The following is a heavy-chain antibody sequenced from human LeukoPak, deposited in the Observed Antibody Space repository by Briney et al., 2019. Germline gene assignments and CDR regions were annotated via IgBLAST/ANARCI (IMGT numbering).Heavy chain of an antibody. CDR1: GFTFNTYE. CDR2: VSSSGTTM. CDR3: ARRYCSSASCLFDY. D-gene: IGHD2-2*01. J-gene: IGHJ4*02. Sequence: HPGGSLRLSCAASGFTFNTYEMSWVRQAPGKGLEWFSCVSSSGTTMYHADSVKGRFTISRDNAKNSLYLQMNSLRAEDAAVYYCARRYCSSASCLFDYWGQGTLVTVSS. V-gene: IGHV3-48*03.